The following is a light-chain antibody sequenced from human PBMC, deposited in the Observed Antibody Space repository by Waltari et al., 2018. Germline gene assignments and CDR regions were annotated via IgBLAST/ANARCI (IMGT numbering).Light chain of an antibody. V-gene: IGKV3-11*01. CDR1: QSVSTY. CDR3: QQRSSWPT. Sequence: EVVLTQSPAALSLSPGERATLSCRVSQSVSTYLAWYQQKPGQAPRLLISDASHRATGIPDMFRGSGSGTDFTLTISSLEPEDSAVYYCQQRSSWPTFGGGTKVEIK. CDR2: DAS. J-gene: IGKJ4*01.